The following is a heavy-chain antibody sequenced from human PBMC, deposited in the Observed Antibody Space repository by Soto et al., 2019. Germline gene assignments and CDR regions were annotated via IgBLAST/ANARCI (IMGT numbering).Heavy chain of an antibody. V-gene: IGHV3-23*01. Sequence: EVQLLESGGGLVQPGGSLRLSCAASGFTFSSYAMSWARQAPGKGLELVSAISGRGGSTYYADSVKGRFTISRDNSNNTLYLQLNSLRAEDTAVYYCAKAIVEAALVLFDSCGQGSPVTVSS. CDR2: ISGRGGST. CDR1: GFTFSSYA. D-gene: IGHD2-15*01. J-gene: IGHJ4*02. CDR3: AKAIVEAALVLFDS.